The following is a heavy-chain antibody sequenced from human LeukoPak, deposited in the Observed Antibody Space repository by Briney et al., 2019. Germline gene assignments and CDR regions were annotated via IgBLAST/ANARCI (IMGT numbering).Heavy chain of an antibody. J-gene: IGHJ5*02. CDR3: ARHAYCSSTSGRNWFDP. V-gene: IGHV5-51*01. CDR2: IYPGDSDT. Sequence: GESLKISCKGSGYSFTSYWIGWVRQMPGKGLEWMGIIYPGDSDTRYSPSFQGQVTISADKSISTAYLQWSSLKASDTAMYYCARHAYCSSTSGRNWFDPWGQGTLVTVSS. D-gene: IGHD2-2*01. CDR1: GYSFTSYW.